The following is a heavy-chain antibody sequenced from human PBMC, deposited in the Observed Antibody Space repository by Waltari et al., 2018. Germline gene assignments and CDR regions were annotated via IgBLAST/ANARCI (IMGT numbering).Heavy chain of an antibody. J-gene: IGHJ3*02. CDR2: IYYRGST. Sequence: QVQLQESGPGLVKPSPTLSLTCTVSGGSISSGDYYWSWIRQPPGKGREWIGYIYYRGSTYYGPSLKSRFTISVDTSKNQFSLKLSSVTAADTAVYYCAKNNGGGYCSGGSCYDAFDIWGQGTMVTVSS. D-gene: IGHD2-15*01. V-gene: IGHV4-30-4*08. CDR3: AKNNGGGYCSGGSCYDAFDI. CDR1: GGSISSGDYY.